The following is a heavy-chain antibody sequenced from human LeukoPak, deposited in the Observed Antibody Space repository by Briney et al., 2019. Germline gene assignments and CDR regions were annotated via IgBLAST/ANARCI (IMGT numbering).Heavy chain of an antibody. V-gene: IGHV3-74*01. CDR1: RFTFSSHW. CDR2: INTDGSST. CDR3: VRSLAGRDDY. Sequence: PGGSLRLSCAASRFTFSSHWMHWVRQAPGKGLVWVSRINTDGSSTQYADSEKGRFTISRDNAKNTLYLQMNNLRPEDTAVYYCVRSLAGRDDYWGQGTLVTVSS. J-gene: IGHJ4*02. D-gene: IGHD6-19*01.